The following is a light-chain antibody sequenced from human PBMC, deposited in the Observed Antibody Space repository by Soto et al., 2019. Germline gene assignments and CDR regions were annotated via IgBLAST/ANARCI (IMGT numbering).Light chain of an antibody. CDR2: GAS. CDR1: QSVSSSY. J-gene: IGKJ5*01. CDR3: QQYGSSPGDT. V-gene: IGKV3-20*01. Sequence: EIVLTQSPGTLSLSSGERATLSCRASQSVSSSYLAWYQQKPGQAPRLLIYGASSRATGIPDRFSGSGSGTDFTLTISRLEPEDFAVYYCQQYGSSPGDTFGQGTRLEIK.